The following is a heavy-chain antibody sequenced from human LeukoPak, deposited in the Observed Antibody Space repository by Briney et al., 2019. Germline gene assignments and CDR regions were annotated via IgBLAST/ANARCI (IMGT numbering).Heavy chain of an antibody. CDR1: GFTFSSYA. D-gene: IGHD6-13*01. Sequence: PGGSLRLSCAASGFTFSSYAMSWVRQAPGKGLEWVSAISGSGGSTYYADSVKGRFTISRDNSKNTLYLQMNSPRAEDTAVYYCAKAEQQLGPKGPFDYWGQGTLVTVSS. V-gene: IGHV3-23*01. CDR2: ISGSGGST. CDR3: AKAEQQLGPKGPFDY. J-gene: IGHJ4*02.